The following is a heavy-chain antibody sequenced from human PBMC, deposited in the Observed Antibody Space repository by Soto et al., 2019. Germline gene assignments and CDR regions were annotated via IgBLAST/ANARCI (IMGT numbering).Heavy chain of an antibody. CDR3: AVLMVYAHQFDY. CDR1: GGTFSSYA. J-gene: IGHJ4*02. D-gene: IGHD2-8*01. V-gene: IGHV1-69*13. Sequence: SVKVSCEASGGTFSSYAISWVRQAPGQGLEWMGGIIPIFGTANYAQKFQGRVTITADESTSTAYMELSSLRSEDTAVYYCAVLMVYAHQFDYWGQGTLVTVSS. CDR2: IIPIFGTA.